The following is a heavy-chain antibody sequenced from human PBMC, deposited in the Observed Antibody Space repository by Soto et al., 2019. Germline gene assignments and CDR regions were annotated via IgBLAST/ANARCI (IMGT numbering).Heavy chain of an antibody. CDR2: ISAYNGDT. J-gene: IGHJ3*02. Sequence: QVQLLQSGPELMKPGASVKLSCKASGYTFRNYGIDWVRQAPGQGLEWMGWISAYNGDTNYSHNFQGRVTMATDTPTSTAYMELRSLKSDDTAVYYCARDGRQFVPKSYNLDIWGQGTTVTVSS. V-gene: IGHV1-18*01. D-gene: IGHD6-6*01. CDR1: GYTFRNYG. CDR3: ARDGRQFVPKSYNLDI.